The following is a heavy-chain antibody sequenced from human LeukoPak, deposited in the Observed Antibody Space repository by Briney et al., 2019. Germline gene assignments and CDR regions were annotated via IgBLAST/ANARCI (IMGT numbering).Heavy chain of an antibody. J-gene: IGHJ4*02. V-gene: IGHV4-59*08. CDR1: GGSINSHY. Sequence: SGTLSLTCKVSGGSINSHYWSWIRQPPGKGLEYVGFIFHSGATYYNPSLRSRVTISVATSKSQFSLQLTSLTAADTAVYYCARWVATTGLVDSWGPGTLVTVSS. CDR3: ARWVATTGLVDS. CDR2: IFHSGAT. D-gene: IGHD1-26*01.